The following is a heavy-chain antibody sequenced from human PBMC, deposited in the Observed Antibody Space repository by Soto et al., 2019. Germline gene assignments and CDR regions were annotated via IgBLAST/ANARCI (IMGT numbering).Heavy chain of an antibody. CDR2: IIPIFGTA. J-gene: IGHJ6*02. D-gene: IGHD6-13*01. V-gene: IGHV1-69*01. CDR3: ARDPRRLTFIAAAATYYYIMYV. CDR1: GGTFSSYA. Sequence: QVQLVQSGAEVKKPGSSVKVSCKASGGTFSSYAISWVRQAPGQGLEWMGWIIPIFGTANYAQKFQGRVTNNADESTSTAYMALSSLRSEDTAVYYCARDPRRLTFIAAAATYYYIMYVWGQGTTVTVSS.